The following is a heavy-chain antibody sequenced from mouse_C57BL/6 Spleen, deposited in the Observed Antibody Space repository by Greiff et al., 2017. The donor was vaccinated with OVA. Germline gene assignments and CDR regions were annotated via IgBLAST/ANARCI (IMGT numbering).Heavy chain of an antibody. V-gene: IGHV1-53*01. CDR3: ARSGGIATVFEY. CDR1: GYTFTSYW. D-gene: IGHD1-1*01. J-gene: IGHJ2*01. Sequence: VQLQQSGTELVKPGASVKLSCTASGYTFTSYWMHWVKQRPGQGLEWIGNINPSNGGTNYNEKFKSKATLTVDKSSSTAYLQLSSLTSVDTAVYYCARSGGIATVFEYWGQGTTLTVSS. CDR2: INPSNGGT.